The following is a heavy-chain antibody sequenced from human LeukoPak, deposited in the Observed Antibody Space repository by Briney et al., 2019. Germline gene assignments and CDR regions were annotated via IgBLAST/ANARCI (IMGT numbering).Heavy chain of an antibody. Sequence: PSETLSLTCTVSGGSISSGSYYWSWIRQPAGKGLEWIGRIYTSGSTNYNPSLKSRVTISVDTSKNQFSLKLSSVTAADTAVYYCARGGVYSSSAVDAFDIWGQGTMVTVSS. CDR1: GGSISSGSYY. J-gene: IGHJ3*02. CDR2: IYTSGST. V-gene: IGHV4-61*02. CDR3: ARGGVYSSSAVDAFDI. D-gene: IGHD6-6*01.